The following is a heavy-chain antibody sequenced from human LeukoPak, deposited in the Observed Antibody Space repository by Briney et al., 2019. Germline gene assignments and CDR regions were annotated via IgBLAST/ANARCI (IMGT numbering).Heavy chain of an antibody. J-gene: IGHJ4*02. CDR1: GYSISSGYY. V-gene: IGHV4-38-2*02. Sequence: KPSETLSLTCTVSGYSISSGYYWGWIRQPPGKGLEWIGSIYHSGSTYYNPSLKSRVTISVDTSKNQFSLKLSSVTAADTAVYYCARRDDSSGYHKIFDYWGPGTLVTVSS. CDR3: ARRDDSSGYHKIFDY. D-gene: IGHD3-22*01. CDR2: IYHSGST.